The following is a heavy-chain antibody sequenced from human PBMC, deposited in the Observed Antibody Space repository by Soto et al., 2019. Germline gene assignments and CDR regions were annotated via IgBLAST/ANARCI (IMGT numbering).Heavy chain of an antibody. CDR2: IYYSGST. J-gene: IGHJ5*02. CDR3: ARHRLDTAMDPNWFDP. CDR1: GGSISSYY. Sequence: QVQLQESGPGLVKPSETLSLTCTVSGGSISSYYWSWIRQPPGKGLEWIGYIYYSGSTNYNPSLKSRVTDSVAPSKSQFSLTLSSVTADDTAVHYCARHRLDTAMDPNWFDPWGQGAMVTVSS. D-gene: IGHD5-18*01. V-gene: IGHV4-59*08.